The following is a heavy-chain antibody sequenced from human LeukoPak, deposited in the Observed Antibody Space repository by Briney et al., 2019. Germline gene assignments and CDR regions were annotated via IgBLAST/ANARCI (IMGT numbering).Heavy chain of an antibody. J-gene: IGHJ6*02. CDR3: AREGGRRDGYKGDYYYYGMDV. Sequence: GGSLRLSCAASGFTLSSYGMNWVRQAPGKGLEWVSSISSSSSYIYYADSVKGRFTISRDNAKNSLYLQMNSLRAEDTAVYYCAREGGRRDGYKGDYYYYGMDVWGQGTTVTVSS. CDR1: GFTLSSYG. V-gene: IGHV3-21*01. CDR2: ISSSSSYI. D-gene: IGHD5-24*01.